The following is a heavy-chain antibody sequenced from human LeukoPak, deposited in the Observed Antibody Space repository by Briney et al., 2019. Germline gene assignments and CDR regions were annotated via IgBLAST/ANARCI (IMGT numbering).Heavy chain of an antibody. D-gene: IGHD3-9*01. V-gene: IGHV4-39*01. CDR3: AKGGDWDYYYYMDV. CDR1: DASITNVNYY. Sequence: SETLSLTCTVSDASITNVNYYWGWIRQPPGKGLEWIASVYYSGSTYYSPFFRGLVTISVETSKSQFSLRLNSVTAADTAIYFCAKGGDWDYYYYMDVWGKGTTVTVSS. J-gene: IGHJ6*03. CDR2: VYYSGST.